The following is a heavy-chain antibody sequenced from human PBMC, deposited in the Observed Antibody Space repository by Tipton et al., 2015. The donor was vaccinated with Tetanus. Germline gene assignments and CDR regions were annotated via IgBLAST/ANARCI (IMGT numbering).Heavy chain of an antibody. CDR3: ARANNDYPKKGPYDY. D-gene: IGHD5-12*01. CDR2: VYHSGAT. CDR1: GSSVSRSGHY. V-gene: IGHV4-61*08. J-gene: IGHJ4*02. Sequence: TLSLTCTVSGSSVSRSGHYWTWIRQTPGKEPEWVGYVYHSGATNYHPSLKSQLAISADTSKNQFSLNLRSVITADTAVYYCARANNDYPKKGPYDYWGQGVLVIVSS.